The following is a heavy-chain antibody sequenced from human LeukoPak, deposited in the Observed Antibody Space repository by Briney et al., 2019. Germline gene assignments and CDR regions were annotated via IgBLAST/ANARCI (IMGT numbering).Heavy chain of an antibody. V-gene: IGHV1-8*03. CDR1: GYTFSAYD. Sequence: ASVKVSCKASGYTFSAYDINWVRQATGQGLEWMGWMNPNSGNTGYAQKFQGRVTITRNTSISTAHMELSSLRSEDTAVYYCARGSYDILTGYTYYYYMDVWGKGTTVTVSS. CDR3: ARGSYDILTGYTYYYYMDV. D-gene: IGHD3-9*01. CDR2: MNPNSGNT. J-gene: IGHJ6*03.